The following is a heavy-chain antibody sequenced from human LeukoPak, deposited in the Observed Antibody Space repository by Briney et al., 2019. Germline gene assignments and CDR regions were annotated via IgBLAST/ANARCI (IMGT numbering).Heavy chain of an antibody. CDR3: ASPNFRWGELSYLPNY. V-gene: IGHV3-74*01. Sequence: GGSLRLSCVASGFTFSNYWMHWVRQAPGKGLVWVSRINSDGSSTTYADSAKGRFTISRDNAKNRLYLQMNSLRAEDTAVYYCASPNFRWGELSYLPNYWGQGTLVTDSS. D-gene: IGHD3-16*02. J-gene: IGHJ4*02. CDR1: GFTFSNYW. CDR2: INSDGSST.